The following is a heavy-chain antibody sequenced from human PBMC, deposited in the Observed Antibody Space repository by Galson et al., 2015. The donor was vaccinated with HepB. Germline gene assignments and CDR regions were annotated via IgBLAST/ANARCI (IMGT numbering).Heavy chain of an antibody. CDR3: ARVQESGSYGDYFDY. CDR2: IYYSGST. Sequence: SETLSLTCTVSGGSVSSGSYYWSWIRQPPGKGLEWIGYIYYSGSTNYNPSLKSRVTISVDTSKNQFSLKLSSVTAADTAVYYCARVQESGSYGDYFDYWGQGTLVTVSS. D-gene: IGHD1-26*01. V-gene: IGHV4-61*01. J-gene: IGHJ4*02. CDR1: GGSVSSGSYY.